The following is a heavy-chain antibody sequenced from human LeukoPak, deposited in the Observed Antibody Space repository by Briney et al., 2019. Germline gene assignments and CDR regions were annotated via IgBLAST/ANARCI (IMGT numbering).Heavy chain of an antibody. D-gene: IGHD2-2*01. V-gene: IGHV1-2*02. CDR1: GYTFTGYY. CDR2: INPNSGGT. Sequence: ASVKVSCKASGYTFTGYYMHWVRQAPGQGLEWMGWINPNSGGTNYAQKFQGRVTMTRDTSISTAYMELSRLRTDDTAVYYCARSSRGGSSTSLDYWGQGTLVTVSS. CDR3: ARSSRGGSSTSLDY. J-gene: IGHJ4*02.